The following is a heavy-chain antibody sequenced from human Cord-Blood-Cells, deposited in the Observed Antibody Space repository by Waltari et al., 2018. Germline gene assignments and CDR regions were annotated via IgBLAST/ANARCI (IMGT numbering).Heavy chain of an antibody. V-gene: IGHV4-30-2*01. J-gene: IGHJ3*02. D-gene: IGHD2-21*01. Sequence: QLQLQESGSGLVKPSQTLSLNRAVSGGSISSGGYSWCWHRQPPGQGLEWIGYIYPSGITYYNPSLKSRVTISVDRSKNQFSLKLSSVTAADTAVYYCARGGLLRDAFDIWGQGTMVTVSS. CDR3: ARGGLLRDAFDI. CDR2: IYPSGIT. CDR1: GGSISSGGYS.